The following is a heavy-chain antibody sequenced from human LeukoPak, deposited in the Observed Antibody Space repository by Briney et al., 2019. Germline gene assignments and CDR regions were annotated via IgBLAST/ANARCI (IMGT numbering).Heavy chain of an antibody. CDR1: GGTFSSYA. D-gene: IGHD3-10*01. CDR2: IIPILGIA. V-gene: IGHV1-69*04. J-gene: IGHJ4*02. CDR3: AKGNSPMLRGVTFDY. Sequence: ASVKVSCKASGGTFSSYAISWVRQAPGQGLEWMGRIIPILGIANYAQKFQGRVTITADKSTSTAYMELSSLRSEDTAVYYCAKGNSPMLRGVTFDYWGQGTLVTVSS.